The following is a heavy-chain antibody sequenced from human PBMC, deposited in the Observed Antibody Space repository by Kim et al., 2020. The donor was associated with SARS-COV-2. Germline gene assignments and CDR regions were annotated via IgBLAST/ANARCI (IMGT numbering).Heavy chain of an antibody. Sequence: GGSLRLSCAASGFTFSSYEMNWVRQAPGKGLEWVSYISSSGSTIYYADSVKGRFTISRDNAKNSLYLQMNSLRAEDTAVYYCARDNTIFGVVGLGWFDPWGQGTLVTVSS. CDR3: ARDNTIFGVVGLGWFDP. CDR1: GFTFSSYE. CDR2: ISSSGSTI. D-gene: IGHD3-3*01. J-gene: IGHJ5*02. V-gene: IGHV3-48*03.